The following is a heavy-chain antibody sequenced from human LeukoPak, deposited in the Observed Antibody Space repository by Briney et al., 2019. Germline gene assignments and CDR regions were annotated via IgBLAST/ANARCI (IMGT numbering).Heavy chain of an antibody. CDR3: ANLLQLWLPY. D-gene: IGHD5-18*01. Sequence: PGGSLRLSGAASGFTFSSYAMSCVRQAPGKGLEWVSAISGSGGSTYYADSVKGRFTISRDNSKNTLYLQMNSLRAEDTAVYYCANLLQLWLPYWGQGTLVTVSS. J-gene: IGHJ4*02. V-gene: IGHV3-23*01. CDR1: GFTFSSYA. CDR2: ISGSGGST.